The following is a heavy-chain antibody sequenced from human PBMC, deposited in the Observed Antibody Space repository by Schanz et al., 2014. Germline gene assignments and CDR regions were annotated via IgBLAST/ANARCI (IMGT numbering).Heavy chain of an antibody. CDR3: VRDSPGDWENFGGPPPSHYDN. Sequence: EVQLVESEGGLVQPGGSLRLSCEGSGFSFSDYWMGWVRQAPGKGLEWVANIKKDGSENYYADSVKGRFIISRDNAKISQYLQMNILREEDTAIYYCVRDSPGDWENFGGPPPSHYDNGGQGTLVTVSS. J-gene: IGHJ4*02. CDR2: IKKDGSEN. V-gene: IGHV3-7*01. D-gene: IGHD3-10*01. CDR1: GFSFSDYW.